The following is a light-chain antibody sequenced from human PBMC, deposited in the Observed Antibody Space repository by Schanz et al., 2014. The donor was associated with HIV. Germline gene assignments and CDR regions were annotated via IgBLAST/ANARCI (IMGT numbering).Light chain of an antibody. CDR2: DVA. J-gene: IGLJ2*01. V-gene: IGLV2-8*01. CDR3: SSYRSLNNLI. CDR1: SSDVGGYDY. Sequence: QSVLTQPASVSGSPGQSITISCTGTSSDVGGYDYVSWYQQHPGKAPKLMIYDVAKRPSGVPDRFSGSKSGNTASLTVSGLQDEDEADYHCSSYRSLNNLIFGGGTKLT.